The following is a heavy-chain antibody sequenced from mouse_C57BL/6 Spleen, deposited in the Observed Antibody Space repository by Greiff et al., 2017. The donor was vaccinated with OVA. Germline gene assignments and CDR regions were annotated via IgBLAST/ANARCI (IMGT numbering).Heavy chain of an antibody. V-gene: IGHV3-6*01. D-gene: IGHD2-3*01. CDR3: ARGPLDGYYAMDY. CDR1: GYSITSGYY. Sequence: DVKLQESGPGLVKPSQSLSLTCSVTGYSITSGYYWNWIRQFPGNKLEWMGYISYDGSNNYNPSLKNRISITRDTSKNQFFLKLNSVTTEDTATYYCARGPLDGYYAMDYWGQGTSVTVSS. J-gene: IGHJ4*01. CDR2: ISYDGSN.